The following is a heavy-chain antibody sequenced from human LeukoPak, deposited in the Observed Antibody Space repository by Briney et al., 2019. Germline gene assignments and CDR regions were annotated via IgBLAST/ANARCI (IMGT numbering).Heavy chain of an antibody. D-gene: IGHD2-15*01. CDR3: ARRGEVVAANYGMDV. V-gene: IGHV5-51*01. Sequence: GESLKISCKGSGYSFTSYWIGWVRQMPRKGLEWMGIIYPGDSDTRYSPSFQGQVTISADKSISTAYLQWSSLKASDTAMYYCARRGEVVAANYGMDVWGQGTTVTVSS. CDR1: GYSFTSYW. CDR2: IYPGDSDT. J-gene: IGHJ6*02.